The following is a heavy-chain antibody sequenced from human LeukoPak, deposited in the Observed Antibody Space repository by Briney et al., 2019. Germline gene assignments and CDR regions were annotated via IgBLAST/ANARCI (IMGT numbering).Heavy chain of an antibody. CDR2: IYPGDSDT. J-gene: IGHJ4*02. D-gene: IGHD6-19*01. Sequence: GESLKISCKGSGYSFTSYWIGWVRQMPGKGLEWMGIIYPGDSDTRYSPSFQGQVTISADKSISTAYLQWSSLKASDTAMYYCARTSGWYETHLWYYDYWGQGTLVTVSS. CDR1: GYSFTSYW. V-gene: IGHV5-51*01. CDR3: ARTSGWYETHLWYYDY.